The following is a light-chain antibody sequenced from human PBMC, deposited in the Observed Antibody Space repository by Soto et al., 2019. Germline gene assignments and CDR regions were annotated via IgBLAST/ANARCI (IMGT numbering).Light chain of an antibody. V-gene: IGLV2-11*01. CDR2: DVT. CDR3: SSYAANYIYVV. Sequence: QSALTQPRSVSGSPGQSVTISCTGTSNDVGGHNFVSWYQHHPGKAPKLMIYDVTKRPSGVPDRFSGSKSGNTASLTISGLQAEDEANYYCSSYAANYIYVVFGGGTKLTVL. CDR1: SNDVGGHNF. J-gene: IGLJ2*01.